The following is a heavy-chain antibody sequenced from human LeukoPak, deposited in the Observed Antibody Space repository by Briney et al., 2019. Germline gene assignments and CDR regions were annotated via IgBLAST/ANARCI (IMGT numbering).Heavy chain of an antibody. Sequence: ASVKVSCKASGYTFTGYYMHWVRQAPGQGLEWMGWINPNSGGTNYAQKFQGRVTMTRDASISTAYMELSRLRSDDTAVYYCARVRGSGGSCRFDYWGQGTLVTVSS. CDR1: GYTFTGYY. CDR2: INPNSGGT. D-gene: IGHD2-15*01. J-gene: IGHJ4*02. CDR3: ARVRGSGGSCRFDY. V-gene: IGHV1-2*02.